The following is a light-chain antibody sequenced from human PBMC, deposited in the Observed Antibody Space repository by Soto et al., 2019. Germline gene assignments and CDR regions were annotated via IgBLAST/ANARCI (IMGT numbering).Light chain of an antibody. V-gene: IGKV1-39*01. CDR3: QQSSTTPWT. J-gene: IGKJ1*01. CDR2: LTS. CDR1: HDISDY. Sequence: DVQMTQSPSSLSAAVGDRVTITCQASHDISDYLNWFQQKPGRAPKLLIYLTSTLQSGVPSRFSGSGSGTDFTLTISSLQPEDFATYYCQQSSTTPWTFGQGTKVDVK.